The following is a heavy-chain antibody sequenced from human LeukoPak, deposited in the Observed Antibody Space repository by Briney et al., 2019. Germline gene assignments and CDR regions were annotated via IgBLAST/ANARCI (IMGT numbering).Heavy chain of an antibody. J-gene: IGHJ4*02. Sequence: PGGSLRLSCAASGFTFSDYEMNWVRQAPGKGLEWVSFISSSSSYIYYADSVKGRFTISRDNAKNSLYLQMNSLRVEDTAVYYCARVPDNYDILTGYDTPLGWGQGTLVTVSS. V-gene: IGHV3-21*06. CDR3: ARVPDNYDILTGYDTPLG. CDR2: ISSSSSYI. D-gene: IGHD3-9*01. CDR1: GFTFSDYE.